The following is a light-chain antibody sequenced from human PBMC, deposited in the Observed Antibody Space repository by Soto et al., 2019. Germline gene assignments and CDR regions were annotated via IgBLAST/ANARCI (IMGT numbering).Light chain of an antibody. J-gene: IGLJ2*01. V-gene: IGLV2-11*01. CDR2: DVS. CDR3: QSYDRSLSGVI. Sequence: QSALTQPRSVSGSPGQSVTISCTGTSSDVGGYDFVSWYQQHPGKAPKLMISDVSKRPSGVPDRFSGSKSGNTASLTISGLQAEDEADYYCQSYDRSLSGVIFGGGTKLTVL. CDR1: SSDVGGYDF.